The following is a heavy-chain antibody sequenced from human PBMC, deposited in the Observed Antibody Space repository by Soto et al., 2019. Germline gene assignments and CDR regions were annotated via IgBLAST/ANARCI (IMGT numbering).Heavy chain of an antibody. CDR3: VGGQYYFDY. D-gene: IGHD3-10*01. CDR1: GFPFTTYG. V-gene: IGHV3-30*03. CDR2: ISYDGSNT. J-gene: IGHJ4*02. Sequence: QVQVVESGGGVVQPGRSLRLSCAASGFPFTTYGMHWVREGPGKGLEWVAVISYDGSNTYYADSVKGRFTISRDNSKNTLYLQMNSLRPEDTALYYCVGGQYYFDYRGQGTLVTVSS.